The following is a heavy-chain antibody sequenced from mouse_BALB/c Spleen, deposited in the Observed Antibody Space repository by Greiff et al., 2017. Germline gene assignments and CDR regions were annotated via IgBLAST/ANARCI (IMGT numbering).Heavy chain of an antibody. Sequence: DVHLVESGGGLVKPGGSLKLSCAASGFAFSSYDMSWVRQTPEKRLEWVAYISSGGGSTYYPDTVKGRFTISRDNAKNTLYLQMSSLKSEDTAMYYCARPHYYGSSFDYWGQGTTLTVSS. V-gene: IGHV5-12-1*01. CDR2: ISSGGGST. CDR1: GFAFSSYD. CDR3: ARPHYYGSSFDY. D-gene: IGHD1-1*01. J-gene: IGHJ2*01.